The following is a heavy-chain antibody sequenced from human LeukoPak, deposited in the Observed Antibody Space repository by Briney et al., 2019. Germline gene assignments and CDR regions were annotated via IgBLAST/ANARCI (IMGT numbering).Heavy chain of an antibody. D-gene: IGHD2-2*01. CDR1: GYTFTSYG. CDR2: ISAYNGNT. J-gene: IGHJ6*03. CDR3: ARGRKDIVVVPAATRPLKYYYYYMDV. V-gene: IGHV1-18*01. Sequence: ASVKVSCKASGYTFTSYGISWVRQAPGQGLEWMGWISAYNGNTNYAQKLQGRVTMTTDTSTSTAYMELGSLRSDDTAVYYCARGRKDIVVVPAATRPLKYYYYYMDVWGKGTTVTVSS.